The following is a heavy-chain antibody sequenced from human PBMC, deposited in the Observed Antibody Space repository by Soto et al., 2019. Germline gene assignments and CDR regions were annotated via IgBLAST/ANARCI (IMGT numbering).Heavy chain of an antibody. D-gene: IGHD1-1*01. CDR2: IIPIFGTA. V-gene: IGHV1-69*01. J-gene: IGHJ4*02. CDR1: GGTFSSYA. Sequence: QVQLVQSGAEVKKPGSSVKVSCKASGGTFSSYAISWVRQAPGQGLEWMGGIIPIFGTANYAQKFQGRVTITADEYTSTAYMELSSLRSEDTAVYYCASRLVRLERRLPDYWGQGNLVTVSS. CDR3: ASRLVRLERRLPDY.